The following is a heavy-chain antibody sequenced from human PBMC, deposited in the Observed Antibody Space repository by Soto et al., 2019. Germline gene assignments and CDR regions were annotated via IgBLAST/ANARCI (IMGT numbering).Heavy chain of an antibody. D-gene: IGHD2-15*01. J-gene: IGHJ5*02. Sequence: QITLKESGPTLVKPTQTLTLTCTFSGFSLSTSGVGVGWIRQPPGKALEWLALIYWDDDKRYSPSLKSRLTITRDTSKNQVVLTMTNMDPVDTATYYCAHTDVVVHTLPWFDPWGQGTLVTVSS. CDR1: GFSLSTSGVG. V-gene: IGHV2-5*02. CDR2: IYWDDDK. CDR3: AHTDVVVHTLPWFDP.